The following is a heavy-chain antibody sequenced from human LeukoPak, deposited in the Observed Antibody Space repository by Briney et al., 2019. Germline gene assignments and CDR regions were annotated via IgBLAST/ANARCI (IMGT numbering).Heavy chain of an antibody. Sequence: SETLSLTCTVSGYSISSGYYWSWIRQPPGKGLEWIGYIYYSGSTNYNPSLKSRVTISVDTSKNQFSLKLSSVTAADTAVYYCASSDSSGWYYYFDYWGQGTLVTVSS. J-gene: IGHJ4*02. CDR3: ASSDSSGWYYYFDY. D-gene: IGHD6-19*01. V-gene: IGHV4-38-2*02. CDR2: IYYSGST. CDR1: GYSISSGYY.